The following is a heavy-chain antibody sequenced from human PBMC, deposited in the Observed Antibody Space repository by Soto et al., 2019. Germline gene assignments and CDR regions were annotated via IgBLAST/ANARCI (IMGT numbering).Heavy chain of an antibody. CDR2: IYWDDDK. V-gene: IGHV2-5*02. CDR3: AHRHPTRYYFDY. Sequence: QITLKESGPPLVKPTQTLTLTCTFSGFSLSTSGVGVGWIRQPPGKALEWLALIYWDDDKRYSPSLKSRLTITKDTSKNQVVLTMTNMDPVDTATYYCAHRHPTRYYFDYWGQGTLVTVSS. CDR1: GFSLSTSGVG. J-gene: IGHJ4*02.